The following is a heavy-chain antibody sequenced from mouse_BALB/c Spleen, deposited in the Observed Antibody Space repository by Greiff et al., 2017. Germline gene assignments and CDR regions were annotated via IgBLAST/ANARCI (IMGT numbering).Heavy chain of an antibody. J-gene: IGHJ2*01. Sequence: EVQVVESGPELVKPGASVKISCKASGYTFTDYNMHWVKQSHGKSLEWIGYIYPYNGGTGYNQKFKSKATLTVDNSSSTAYMELRSLTSEDSAVYYCARGGYGNYYFDYWGQGTTLTVSS. V-gene: IGHV1S29*02. CDR2: IYPYNGGT. CDR3: ARGGYGNYYFDY. D-gene: IGHD2-10*02. CDR1: GYTFTDYN.